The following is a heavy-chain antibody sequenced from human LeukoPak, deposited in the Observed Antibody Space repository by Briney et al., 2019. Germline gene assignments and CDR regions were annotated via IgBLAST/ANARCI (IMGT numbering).Heavy chain of an antibody. V-gene: IGHV5-51*01. J-gene: IGHJ5*02. Sequence: GESLKISCKGSGYSFTSYWIGWVRQMPGKGLEWMGIIYPGDSDTRYSPSIQGQVTISADKSISTAYLQWSSLKASDTAMYYCARGYCSSTSCYAFVDWFDPWGQGTLVTVSS. CDR3: ARGYCSSTSCYAFVDWFDP. CDR1: GYSFTSYW. D-gene: IGHD2-2*01. CDR2: IYPGDSDT.